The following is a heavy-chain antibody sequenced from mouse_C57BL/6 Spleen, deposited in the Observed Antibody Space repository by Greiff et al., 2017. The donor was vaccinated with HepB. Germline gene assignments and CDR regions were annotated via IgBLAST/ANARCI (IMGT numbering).Heavy chain of an antibody. V-gene: IGHV1-82*01. CDR1: GYAFSSSW. Sequence: VQLQQSGPELVKPGASVKISCKASGYAFSSSWMNWVKQRPGKGLEWIGRIYPGDGDTNYNGKFKGKATLTADKSSSTAYMQLSSLTSEDSAVYFCARWAAQATVFAYWGQGTLVTVSA. D-gene: IGHD3-2*02. CDR3: ARWAAQATVFAY. CDR2: IYPGDGDT. J-gene: IGHJ3*01.